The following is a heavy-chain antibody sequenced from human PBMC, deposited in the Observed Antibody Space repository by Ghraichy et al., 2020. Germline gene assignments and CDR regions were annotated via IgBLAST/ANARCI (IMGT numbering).Heavy chain of an antibody. J-gene: IGHJ4*02. V-gene: IGHV4-59*01. CDR1: GGSISNYY. CDR3: ARSRRMVEFDY. CDR2: IYSSGST. D-gene: IGHD4/OR15-4a*01. Sequence: SETLSLTCAVSGGSISNYYWSWIRQPPGKGLEWIGYIYSSGSTNFNPSLESRVTMSVDTSKNQVSLKLRFVTAADTAVYHCARSRRMVEFDYWGQGTLVTVSS.